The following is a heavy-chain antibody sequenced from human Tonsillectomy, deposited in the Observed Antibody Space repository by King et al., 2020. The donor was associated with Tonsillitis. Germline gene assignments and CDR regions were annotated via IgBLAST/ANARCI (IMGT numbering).Heavy chain of an antibody. CDR1: GFTFTSYN. D-gene: IGHD4-17*01. CDR3: ARDLVYNDYVDNYNGMDV. Sequence: VQLVESGGGLVKPGGSLRLSCAASGFTFTSYNMNWVRQAPGKGLEWVSSISSSSSYIYYADSVKGRFTISRDNAKTSLYLQMSSLRAEDSAMYYCARDLVYNDYVDNYNGMDVWGQGTTVTVTS. CDR2: ISSSSSYI. J-gene: IGHJ6*02. V-gene: IGHV3-21*01.